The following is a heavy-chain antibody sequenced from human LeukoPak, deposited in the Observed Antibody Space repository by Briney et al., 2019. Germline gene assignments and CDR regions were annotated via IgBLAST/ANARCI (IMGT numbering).Heavy chain of an antibody. D-gene: IGHD5-18*01. CDR1: GGSISSSSYY. V-gene: IGHV4-39*07. Sequence: PSETLSLTCTVSGGSISSSSYYWGWIRQPPGKGLEWIGSIYYSGSTYYNPSLKSRVTISVDTSKNQFSLKLSSVAAADTAVYYCARDTIRTWIQLWSTNLHFDYWGQGTLVTVSS. CDR2: IYYSGST. CDR3: ARDTIRTWIQLWSTNLHFDY. J-gene: IGHJ4*02.